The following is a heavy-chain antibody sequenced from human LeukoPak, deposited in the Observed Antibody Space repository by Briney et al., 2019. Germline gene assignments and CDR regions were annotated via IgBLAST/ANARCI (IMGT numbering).Heavy chain of an antibody. CDR2: ILHNGDST. V-gene: IGHV3-23*01. CDR3: ARLSSFAFDI. CDR1: GFTFSTYV. Sequence: GGSLRLSCAASGFTFSTYVMSWVRQAPGKGLEWLSLILHNGDSTYYADSVKGRFTISRDNSKNTLYLQMNSLRAEDTAVYYCARLSSFAFDIWGQGTMVTVSS. J-gene: IGHJ3*02. D-gene: IGHD3-16*02.